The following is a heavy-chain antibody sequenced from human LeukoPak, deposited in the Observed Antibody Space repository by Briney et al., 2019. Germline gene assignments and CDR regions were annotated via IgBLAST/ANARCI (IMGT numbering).Heavy chain of an antibody. CDR1: GYTLTELS. J-gene: IGHJ3*02. Sequence: ASVKDSFKVSGYTLTELSMHWVRQAPGKGLEWMGGFDPEDGETIYAQKFQGRVTMTEDTSTDTSYMELSSLRSEDTAVYYCATDPWGVGAHSAFDIWGQGTMVTVSS. CDR3: ATDPWGVGAHSAFDI. D-gene: IGHD1-26*01. V-gene: IGHV1-24*01. CDR2: FDPEDGET.